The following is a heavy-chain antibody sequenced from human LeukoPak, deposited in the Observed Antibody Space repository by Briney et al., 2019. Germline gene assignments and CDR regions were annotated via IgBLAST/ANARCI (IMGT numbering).Heavy chain of an antibody. V-gene: IGHV3-33*01. CDR2: ICYDGSNK. Sequence: GGSLRLSCPASRLTFINYGMHGVGQAAARGLAGVAVICYDGSNKYYAGSVKGRFTISRDNSKNTLYLQMNSLRAEDTAVYYCARDFCPVTTSFYYYYGMDVWGQGTTVTVSS. CDR1: RLTFINYG. J-gene: IGHJ6*02. D-gene: IGHD4-11*01. CDR3: ARDFCPVTTSFYYYYGMDV.